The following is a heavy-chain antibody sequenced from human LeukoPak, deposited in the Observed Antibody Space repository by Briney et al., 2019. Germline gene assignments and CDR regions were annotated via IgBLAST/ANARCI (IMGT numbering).Heavy chain of an antibody. CDR3: ATQAGVY. CDR2: IKGDGSEK. CDR1: GFTFSNHW. J-gene: IGHJ4*02. D-gene: IGHD6-19*01. Sequence: GGSLRLSCIVSGFTFSNHWMSWVRQAPGKGLEWVASIKGDGSEKNYVDSVKGRFTISRDDAKNSLYLQMDSLRAEDTAVYYCATQAGVYWGQGSLVTVSS. V-gene: IGHV3-7*01.